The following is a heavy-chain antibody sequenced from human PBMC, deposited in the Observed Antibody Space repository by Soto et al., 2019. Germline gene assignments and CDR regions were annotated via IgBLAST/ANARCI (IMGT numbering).Heavy chain of an antibody. CDR1: GYTFTSYD. CDR3: ARGVADYLVP. CDR2: MNPNSGKT. Sequence: QVRLVQSGAEVKKPGASVKVSCKASGYTFTSYDINWVRQATGQGVEGMGWMNPNSGKTGDAQKFQGRVTMTRNTSISTADMELSSRRSEDTAVYYCARGVADYLVPWGQGTLVTVSS. D-gene: IGHD2-15*01. V-gene: IGHV1-8*01. J-gene: IGHJ5*02.